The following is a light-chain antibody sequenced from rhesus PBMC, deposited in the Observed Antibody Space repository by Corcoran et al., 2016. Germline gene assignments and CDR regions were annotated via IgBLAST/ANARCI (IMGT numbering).Light chain of an antibody. J-gene: IGKJ3*01. Sequence: DVVMTQSPLSLPITPGQPASISCRSSQSLVPSNGNTYLRWYQQKPGTPPRHLIYKVTYRDSGVPDRFSGSGARTDCTLKISRVEAKDVGVYYCGQGTNVPFTFGPGTKLDIK. V-gene: IGKV2-62*02. CDR1: QSLVPSNGNTY. CDR3: GQGTNVPFT. CDR2: KVT.